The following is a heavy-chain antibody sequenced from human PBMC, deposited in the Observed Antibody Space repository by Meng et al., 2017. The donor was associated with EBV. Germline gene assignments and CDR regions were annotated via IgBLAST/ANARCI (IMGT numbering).Heavy chain of an antibody. D-gene: IGHD3-3*01. CDR1: GDSISSRSYY. J-gene: IGHJ5*02. Sequence: QLQLYQSGPGLVKPSEXLSLTCTVAGDSISSRSYYWCWSRQSPGKGLEWIGNVYYSGNSYYNPSLKSRVTISVDTSKNQFYLKLISVTAADTAVYFCARVSFYDYWSGYSFNWFDTWGQGTLVTVSS. V-gene: IGHV4-39*01. CDR2: VYYSGNS. CDR3: ARVSFYDYWSGYSFNWFDT.